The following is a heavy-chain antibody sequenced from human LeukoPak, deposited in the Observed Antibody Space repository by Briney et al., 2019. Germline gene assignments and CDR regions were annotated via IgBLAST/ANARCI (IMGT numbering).Heavy chain of an antibody. J-gene: IGHJ4*02. V-gene: IGHV3-11*01. CDR2: ISNSGSTM. CDR1: GFTFSDYY. D-gene: IGHD5-24*01. CDR3: ARDNRYGYDY. Sequence: PGGSLRLSCAASGFTFSDYYMSWIRQAPGKGLEWISYISNSGSTMYYADSVKGRFTISRDNAKNSLYLQMNSLRAEDTAVYYCARDNRYGYDYWGQGTLVTVSS.